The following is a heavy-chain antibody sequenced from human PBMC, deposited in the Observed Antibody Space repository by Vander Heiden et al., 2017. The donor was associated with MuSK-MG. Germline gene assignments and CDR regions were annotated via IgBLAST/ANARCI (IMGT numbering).Heavy chain of an antibody. V-gene: IGHV3-30-3*01. CDR1: GFTFSSYA. CDR2: ISYDGSNK. D-gene: IGHD3-10*01. CDR3: ARVALGTMVRGVTGAFDI. Sequence: QVQLVESGGGVVQPGRSLRLSSAASGFTFSSYAMHWVRQAPGKGLEWVAVISYDGSNKYYADSVKGRFTISRDNSKNTLYLQMNSLRAEDTAVYYCARVALGTMVRGVTGAFDIWGQGTMVTVSS. J-gene: IGHJ3*02.